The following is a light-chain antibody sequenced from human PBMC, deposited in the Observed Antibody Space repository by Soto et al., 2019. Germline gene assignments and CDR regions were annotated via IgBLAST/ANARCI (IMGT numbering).Light chain of an antibody. Sequence: EIVLTQSPGTLSLSPGERATLSCRASQSINNNYLAWYQQKPGQAPRLLIYGASSRATGIPDSFSGSGFGTDFTLTISRLEPEDFAVYYCQQYGSSPITFGQGRRLEMK. CDR1: QSINNNY. CDR3: QQYGSSPIT. V-gene: IGKV3-20*01. J-gene: IGKJ5*01. CDR2: GAS.